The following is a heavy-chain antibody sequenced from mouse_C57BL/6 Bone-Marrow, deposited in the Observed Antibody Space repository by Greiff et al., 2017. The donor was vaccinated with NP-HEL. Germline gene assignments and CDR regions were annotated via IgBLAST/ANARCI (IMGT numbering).Heavy chain of an antibody. V-gene: IGHV14-4*01. CDR1: GFNIKDDY. J-gene: IGHJ4*01. Sequence: VQLQQSGAELVRPGASVKLSCTASGFNIKDDYMHWVKQRPEQGLEWIGWIDPENGDTEYASKFQGKATITADTSSNTAYLQLSSLTSEDTAVYHCTTVVAPGAMDYWGRGTSVTVSS. D-gene: IGHD1-1*01. CDR3: TTVVAPGAMDY. CDR2: IDPENGDT.